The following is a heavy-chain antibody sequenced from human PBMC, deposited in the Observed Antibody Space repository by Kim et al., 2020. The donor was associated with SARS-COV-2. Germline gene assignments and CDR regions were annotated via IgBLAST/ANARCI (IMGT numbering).Heavy chain of an antibody. CDR2: INHSGSI. D-gene: IGHD4-17*01. V-gene: IGHV4-34*01. CDR3: ARAIDYGGNSIDY. Sequence: SETLSLTCAVFGGSFSVYYWSWIRQPPGRGLEWIGEINHSGSIYYNPSLKSRVTISVDTSKNQFSLRLSSVTAADTAVYYCARAIDYGGNSIDYWGQGTL. J-gene: IGHJ4*02. CDR1: GGSFSVYY.